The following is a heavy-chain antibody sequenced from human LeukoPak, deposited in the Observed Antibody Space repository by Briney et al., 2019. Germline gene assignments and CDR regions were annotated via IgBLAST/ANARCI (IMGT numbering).Heavy chain of an antibody. D-gene: IGHD4-17*01. CDR2: INPSGGST. Sequence: ASVRVSGKASGYIFTSYYMHWVREAPGQGGEWMGIINPSGGSTRYAQKFQGRVTVPRDTSTSTVYMELSSLRSEDTAVYYCARSRWEGTTSWFDPWGQGTLVTVSS. V-gene: IGHV1-46*01. CDR3: ARSRWEGTTSWFDP. CDR1: GYIFTSYY. J-gene: IGHJ5*02.